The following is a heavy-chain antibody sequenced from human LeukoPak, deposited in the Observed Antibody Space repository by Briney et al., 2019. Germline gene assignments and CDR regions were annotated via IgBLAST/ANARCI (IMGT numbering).Heavy chain of an antibody. CDR2: VDPEDGET. V-gene: IGHV1-69-2*01. CDR1: GYTFTDYY. CDR3: ATDRHYGSGSRYMDV. J-gene: IGHJ6*03. D-gene: IGHD3-10*01. Sequence: GASVKVSCKVSGYTFTDYYMHWVQQAPGKGLEWMGLVDPEDGETIYAEKFQGRVTITADTSTDTAYMELSSLRSEDTAVYYCATDRHYGSGSRYMDVWGKGTTVTVSS.